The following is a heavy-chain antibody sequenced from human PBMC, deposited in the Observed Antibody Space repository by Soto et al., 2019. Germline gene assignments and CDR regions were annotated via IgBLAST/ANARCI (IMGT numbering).Heavy chain of an antibody. J-gene: IGHJ4*02. CDR3: SRDPWAAEY. Sequence: EVQLVESGGGLVQPGGSLRLSCAASGFTVSTKYMSWVRQAPGKGLEWVSVIYSGCSTFYADSVRGRFTISRANSKNTVNLQMNSLRAEDTAVYYCSRDPWAAEYWGQGTLVTVSS. CDR1: GFTVSTKY. V-gene: IGHV3-66*01. D-gene: IGHD3-16*01. CDR2: IYSGCST.